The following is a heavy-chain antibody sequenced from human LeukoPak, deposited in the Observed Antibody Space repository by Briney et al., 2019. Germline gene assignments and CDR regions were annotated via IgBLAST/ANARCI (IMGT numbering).Heavy chain of an antibody. Sequence: GASVNVSCKASGYTFTSYAMHWVRQAPGQRLEWMGWINAGNGNTKYSQKFQGRVTITRDTSASTAYMELSSLRSEDTAVYYCARIANPYYYDSSGSFDPWGQGTLVTVSS. CDR2: INAGNGNT. J-gene: IGHJ5*02. CDR3: ARIANPYYYDSSGSFDP. D-gene: IGHD3-22*01. V-gene: IGHV1-3*01. CDR1: GYTFTSYA.